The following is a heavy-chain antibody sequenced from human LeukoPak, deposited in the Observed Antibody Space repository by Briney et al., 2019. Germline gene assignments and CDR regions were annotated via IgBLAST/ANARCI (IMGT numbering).Heavy chain of an antibody. D-gene: IGHD5-18*01. CDR1: GGSISSYY. V-gene: IGHV4-59*01. CDR2: IYYSGST. CDR3: ARDSGYSYGSAPFDY. Sequence: SETLSLTCTVSGGSISSYYWSWIRQPPGKGLEWIGYIYYSGSTNYNPSLKSRVTISVDTSKNQFSLKLSSVTAADTAVYYCARDSGYSYGSAPFDYWGQGTLVTVSS. J-gene: IGHJ4*02.